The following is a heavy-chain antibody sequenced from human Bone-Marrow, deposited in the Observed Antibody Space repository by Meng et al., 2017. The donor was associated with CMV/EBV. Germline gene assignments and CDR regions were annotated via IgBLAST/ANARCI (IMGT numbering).Heavy chain of an antibody. CDR3: ARAYNGYSWRFDP. CDR2: IHPHRGDT. Sequence: ASVKVSCKASGYTFTAHYFHWVRQAPGQGLEWMGWIHPHRGDTNYAQQFQGRVTLTRDTSINTGYMELTRLTSDDTAVYYCARAYNGYSWRFDPWGQGILVTVSS. J-gene: IGHJ5*02. CDR1: GYTFTAHY. D-gene: IGHD5-12*01. V-gene: IGHV1-2*02.